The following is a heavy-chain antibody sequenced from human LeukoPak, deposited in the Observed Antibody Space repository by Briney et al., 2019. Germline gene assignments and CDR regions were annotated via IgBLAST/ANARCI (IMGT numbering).Heavy chain of an antibody. CDR3: ATGTTFDYGASLALDY. CDR2: INAYNGNT. Sequence: ASVKVSCKASGYTFTSYGISWVRQAPGQGLEWMGWINAYNGNTIYAQKFQGRVTMTEDTSTDTAYMELSSLRSEDTAVYYCATGTTFDYGASLALDYWGQGTLVTVSS. D-gene: IGHD4-17*01. CDR1: GYTFTSYG. J-gene: IGHJ4*02. V-gene: IGHV1-18*01.